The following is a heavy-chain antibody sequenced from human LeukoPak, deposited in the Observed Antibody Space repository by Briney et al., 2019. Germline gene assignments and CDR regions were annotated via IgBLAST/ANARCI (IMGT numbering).Heavy chain of an antibody. Sequence: SVTVSCKASGGTFSSYAISWVRQAPGQGLEWMGGIIPIFGTANYAQKFQGRVTITADESTSTAYMELSSLRSEDTAVYYCARDTGYSSSWYSSHYYYYYYMDVWGKGTTVTISS. D-gene: IGHD6-13*01. J-gene: IGHJ6*03. CDR1: GGTFSSYA. CDR3: ARDTGYSSSWYSSHYYYYYYMDV. CDR2: IIPIFGTA. V-gene: IGHV1-69*13.